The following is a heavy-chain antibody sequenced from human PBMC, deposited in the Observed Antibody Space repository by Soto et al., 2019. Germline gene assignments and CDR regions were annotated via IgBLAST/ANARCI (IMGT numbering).Heavy chain of an antibody. Sequence: QVQLQESGPGLVKPSETLSLTCTVSGGSISSYYWSWIRQPPGKGLEWIGYIYYSGSTNYNPSLKSRVTISVDTSQNQFSLKLSSVTAADTAVYYCARHFYWYGGYGMDVWGQGTTVTVSS. V-gene: IGHV4-59*08. CDR3: ARHFYWYGGYGMDV. CDR1: GGSISSYY. D-gene: IGHD1-26*01. J-gene: IGHJ6*02. CDR2: IYYSGST.